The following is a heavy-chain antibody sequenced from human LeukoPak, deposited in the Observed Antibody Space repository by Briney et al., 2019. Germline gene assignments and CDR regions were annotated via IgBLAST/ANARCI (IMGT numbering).Heavy chain of an antibody. J-gene: IGHJ4*02. V-gene: IGHV4-34*01. CDR3: AREAGGLVDY. CDR1: GGSFSGYY. D-gene: IGHD2-15*01. CDR2: IYYSGST. Sequence: PSETLSLTCAVYGGSFSGYYWSWIRQPPGKGLEWIGSIYYSGSTYYNPSLKSRVTISVDTSKNQFSLKLSSVTAADTAVYYCAREAGGLVDYWGQGTLVTVSS.